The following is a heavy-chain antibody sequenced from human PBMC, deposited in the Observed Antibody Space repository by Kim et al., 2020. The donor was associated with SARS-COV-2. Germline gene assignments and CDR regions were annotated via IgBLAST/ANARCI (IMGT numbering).Heavy chain of an antibody. Sequence: ASVKVSCKASGYTFTSYGISWVRQAPGQGLEWMGWISAYNGNTNYAQKLQGRVTMTTDTSTSTAYMELRSLRSDDTAVYYCARDWAGTYYYDSSGYYCVFDYWGQGTLVTVSS. CDR3: ARDWAGTYYYDSSGYYCVFDY. D-gene: IGHD3-22*01. V-gene: IGHV1-18*01. CDR1: GYTFTSYG. J-gene: IGHJ4*02. CDR2: ISAYNGNT.